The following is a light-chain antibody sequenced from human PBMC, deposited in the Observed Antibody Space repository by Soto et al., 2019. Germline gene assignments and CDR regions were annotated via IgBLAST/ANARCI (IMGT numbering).Light chain of an antibody. Sequence: EIVLTQSPATLSLSPGERATLSCRASQSVSNYLAWYQQKPGQAPRLLIYGASTRATGIPARFSASGSGAEFTLTISSLQSEDFAVYYCQQYNNWPPITFGQGTRLEIK. V-gene: IGKV3-15*01. CDR1: QSVSNY. CDR2: GAS. CDR3: QQYNNWPPIT. J-gene: IGKJ5*01.